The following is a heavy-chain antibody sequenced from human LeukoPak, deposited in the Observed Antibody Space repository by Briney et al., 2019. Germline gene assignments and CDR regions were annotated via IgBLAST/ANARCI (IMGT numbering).Heavy chain of an antibody. D-gene: IGHD2-15*01. J-gene: IGHJ4*02. V-gene: IGHV3-30*18. CDR1: GFTFSSYG. CDR2: ISYDGSDK. Sequence: GGSLRLSCAASGFTFSSYGMHWVRQAPGKGLEWVAVISYDGSDKYYADSVKGRFTISRDNSKNTLYLQMNSLRAEDTAVYYCAKFGYCSGGSCYSFDYWGQGTLVTVSS. CDR3: AKFGYCSGGSCYSFDY.